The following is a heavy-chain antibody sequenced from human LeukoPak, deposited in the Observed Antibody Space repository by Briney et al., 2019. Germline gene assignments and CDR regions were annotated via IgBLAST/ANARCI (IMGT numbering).Heavy chain of an antibody. Sequence: SVKVSCKASGGTFSSYAISWVRQAPGQGLEWMGRIIPILGIANYAQKFQGRVTITADKSTSTAYMELSSLRSEDTAVYYCARDLVVVTANNWFDPWGQGTLVTVSS. V-gene: IGHV1-69*04. D-gene: IGHD2-21*02. CDR3: ARDLVVVTANNWFDP. CDR1: GGTFSSYA. CDR2: IIPILGIA. J-gene: IGHJ5*02.